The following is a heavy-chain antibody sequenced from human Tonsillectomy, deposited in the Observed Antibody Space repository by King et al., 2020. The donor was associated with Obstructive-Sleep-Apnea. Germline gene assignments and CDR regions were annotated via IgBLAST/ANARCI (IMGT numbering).Heavy chain of an antibody. CDR1: GGSIGSGGFY. Sequence: QLQESGPGLVTPSQTLSLTCTVSGGSIGSGGFYWSWIRQLPGRDLEWIGDFYNGETSYYNPSLESRVTISADTSKDQFSLKLTSVTAADTAVYYCARDHDRERGIFDYWGQGTLVTVSS. J-gene: IGHJ4*02. V-gene: IGHV4-31*03. CDR3: ARDHDRERGIFDY. CDR2: FYNGETS. D-gene: IGHD3-10*02.